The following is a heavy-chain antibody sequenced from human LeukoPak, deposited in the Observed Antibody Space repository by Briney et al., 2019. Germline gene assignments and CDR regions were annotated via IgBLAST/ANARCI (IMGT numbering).Heavy chain of an antibody. CDR3: ARDARGGIVTPEY. CDR1: GFTFSDYY. CDR2: ISRSSDYT. Sequence: PVGSLRLSCAASGFTFSDYYMSWIRQAPGKGLEWLSYISRSSDYTDYADYVKGRFTISRDNARNSLYLQMNSLRPDDTAVYYCARDARGGIVTPEYWGQGTLVTVSS. J-gene: IGHJ4*02. V-gene: IGHV3-11*05. D-gene: IGHD1-26*01.